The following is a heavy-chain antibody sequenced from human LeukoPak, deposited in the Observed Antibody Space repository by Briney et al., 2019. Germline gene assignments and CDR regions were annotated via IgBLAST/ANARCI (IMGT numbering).Heavy chain of an antibody. CDR2: IVVGSGNT. Sequence: GASVKVSCKASGFTFTSSAVQWVRQARGQRLEWIGWIVVGSGNTNYAQKFQERVTITRDMSTSTAYMELSSLRSEDTAVYYCAADYDILTGYYDPPGAPYYYYMDVWGKGTTVTVSS. D-gene: IGHD3-9*01. CDR3: AADYDILTGYYDPPGAPYYYYMDV. CDR1: GFTFTSSA. J-gene: IGHJ6*03. V-gene: IGHV1-58*01.